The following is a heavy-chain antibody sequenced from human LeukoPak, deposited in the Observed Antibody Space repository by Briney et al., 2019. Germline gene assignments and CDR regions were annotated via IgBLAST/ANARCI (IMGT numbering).Heavy chain of an antibody. Sequence: ASVKVSCKASGYTFTSYYMHWVRQAPGQGLEWMGIINPSGGSTSYAQKFQGRVTMTRDMSTSTVYMELSSLRSEDTAVYYCARTQWLPRSYFDHWGQGTLVTVSS. CDR3: ARTQWLPRSYFDH. CDR2: INPSGGST. V-gene: IGHV1-46*01. J-gene: IGHJ4*02. CDR1: GYTFTSYY. D-gene: IGHD6-19*01.